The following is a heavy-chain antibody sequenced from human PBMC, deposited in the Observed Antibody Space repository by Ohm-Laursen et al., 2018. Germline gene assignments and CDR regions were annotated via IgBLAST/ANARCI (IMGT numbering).Heavy chain of an antibody. J-gene: IGHJ4*02. CDR3: ELGYCSSTSCYMSDY. Sequence: GSSVKVSCNASGGTFSSYAISWVRQAPGQGLEWMGRIIPILGIANYAQKFQGRVTITADKSTSTAYMELSSLRSEDTAVYYCELGYCSSTSCYMSDYWGQGTLVTVSS. CDR1: GGTFSSYA. V-gene: IGHV1-69*04. CDR2: IIPILGIA. D-gene: IGHD2-2*02.